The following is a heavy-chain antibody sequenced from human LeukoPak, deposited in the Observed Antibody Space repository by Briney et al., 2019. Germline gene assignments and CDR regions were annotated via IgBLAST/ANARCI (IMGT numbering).Heavy chain of an antibody. CDR1: GYTFTGYY. D-gene: IGHD6-13*01. Sequence: ASVKVSCKASGYTFTGYYMHWVRQAPGQGLEWMGWINPNSGGTNYAQKFQGRVTMTRDTSISTAYMELSRLRSDDTAVYYCARDREKQLSIYYYYYYMDVWGKGTTVTISS. CDR3: ARDREKQLSIYYYYYYMDV. J-gene: IGHJ6*03. V-gene: IGHV1-2*02. CDR2: INPNSGGT.